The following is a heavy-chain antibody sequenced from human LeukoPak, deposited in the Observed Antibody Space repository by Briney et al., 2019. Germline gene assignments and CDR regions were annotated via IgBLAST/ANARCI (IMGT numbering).Heavy chain of an antibody. CDR3: AKMGGYFDY. CDR2: ITGSGDNT. J-gene: IGHJ4*02. Sequence: PGGSLRLSCAACGFTYSNSGMSWVRQAPGKGLEWVAAITGSGDNTYYADSVKGRFTISRDNSKNTLYLQMSSLRAEDTAVYYCAKMGGYFDYWGQGTLVTVSS. CDR1: GFTYSNSG. D-gene: IGHD3-16*01. V-gene: IGHV3-23*01.